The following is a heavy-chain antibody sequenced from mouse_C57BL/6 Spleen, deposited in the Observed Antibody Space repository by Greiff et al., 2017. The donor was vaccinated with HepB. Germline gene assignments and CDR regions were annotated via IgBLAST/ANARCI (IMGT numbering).Heavy chain of an antibody. CDR1: GYTFTSYW. CDR2: IYPGSGST. D-gene: IGHD2-4*01. CDR3: AREDYDYDRDLDY. V-gene: IGHV1-55*01. J-gene: IGHJ2*01. Sequence: QVQLQQPGAELVKPGASVKMSCKASGYTFTSYWITWVKQRPGQGLEWIGDIYPGSGSTNYNEKFKSKATLTVDTSSSTAYMQLSSLTSEDAAVYYCAREDYDYDRDLDYWGQGTTLTVSS.